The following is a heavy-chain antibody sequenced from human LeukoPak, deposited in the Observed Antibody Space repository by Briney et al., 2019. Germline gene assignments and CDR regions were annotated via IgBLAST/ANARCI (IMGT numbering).Heavy chain of an antibody. CDR3: AAESSSSWEGH. J-gene: IGHJ4*02. CDR2: IKEDGSEN. CDR1: GFPFSRHW. V-gene: IGHV3-7*01. D-gene: IGHD6-6*01. Sequence: GGSLRLSCAASGFPFSRHWMSWVRQAPGKGLQWVANIKEDGSENYYVDSVKGRFIISRDNAKNSLYLQMNSLRAEDTAVYYCAAESSSSWEGHWGQGTLVTVSS.